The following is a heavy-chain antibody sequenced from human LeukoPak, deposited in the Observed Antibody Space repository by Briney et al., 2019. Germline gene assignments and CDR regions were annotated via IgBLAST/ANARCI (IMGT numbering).Heavy chain of an antibody. Sequence: GESLKISCKGSGYSFMTYWIGWVRQMPGKGEEWMGIIYPGDSTTTYSPSFQGQVTISADKSVNTAYLQWSSLKASDTAMYYCARTAILGYCSSTTCYFDYWGQGTLVTVSS. D-gene: IGHD2-2*01. CDR2: IYPGDSTT. CDR1: GYSFMTYW. J-gene: IGHJ4*02. V-gene: IGHV5-51*01. CDR3: ARTAILGYCSSTTCYFDY.